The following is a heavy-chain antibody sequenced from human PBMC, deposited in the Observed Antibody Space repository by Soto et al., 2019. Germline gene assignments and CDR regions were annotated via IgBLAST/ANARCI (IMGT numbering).Heavy chain of an antibody. Sequence: EVQLVESGGGLVQPGGSLRLSCAASGFTFSSYWMGWVRQTPAKGLEWVANIKQDGSERYYVDSVKGRFTISRDNANNSLYLQMNSLRAEDTAVYYCARENSFDYWGQATLVTVSS. CDR1: GFTFSSYW. J-gene: IGHJ4*02. V-gene: IGHV3-7*04. CDR3: ARENSFDY. CDR2: IKQDGSER.